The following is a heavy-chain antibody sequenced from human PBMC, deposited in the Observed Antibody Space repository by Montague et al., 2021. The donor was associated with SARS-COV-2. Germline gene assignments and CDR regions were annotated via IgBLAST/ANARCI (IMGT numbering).Heavy chain of an antibody. CDR1: GGSISGHY. D-gene: IGHD3-16*01. CDR3: AREFRIELWQTNWYFGL. CDR2: FDHSGDT. V-gene: IGHV4-59*11. Sequence: SETLSLTCSVSGGSISGHYWSWIRQPPGKGLEWISNFDHSGDTKYNPSLKSRATISVDTSKNQFALRLHSVTAADTAVYYCAREFRIELWQTNWYFGLWGRGTLVTASS. J-gene: IGHJ2*01.